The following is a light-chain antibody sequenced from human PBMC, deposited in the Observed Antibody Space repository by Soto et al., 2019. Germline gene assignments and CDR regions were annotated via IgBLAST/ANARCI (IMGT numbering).Light chain of an antibody. J-gene: IGKJ1*01. V-gene: IGKV4-1*01. CDR2: WVS. CDR3: QQYNTFPWT. CDR1: QTVLHRPTNNNY. Sequence: DFVMTQSPDSLAVSLGERATINCRSSQTVLHRPTNNNYLAWSQQKAGQPPSLLIYWVSTRESGVPDRFSGSGSGTYFTLTVSSLQAEDVAVYYCQQYNTFPWTCGQGTKVDI.